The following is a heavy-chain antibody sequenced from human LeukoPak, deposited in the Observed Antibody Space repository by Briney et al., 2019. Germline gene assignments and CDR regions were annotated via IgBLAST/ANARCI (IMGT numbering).Heavy chain of an antibody. Sequence: SETLSLTCTVSGGSIRSSSYYWGWIRHPPGKGLEWIGSTYYSGSTYYNPSLESRVTISVDTSKNQFSLKLSSVTAADMAVYYCASAGSYWVDYWGQGTLVTVSS. V-gene: IGHV4-39*01. CDR3: ASAGSYWVDY. D-gene: IGHD3-10*01. CDR2: TYYSGST. J-gene: IGHJ4*02. CDR1: GGSIRSSSYY.